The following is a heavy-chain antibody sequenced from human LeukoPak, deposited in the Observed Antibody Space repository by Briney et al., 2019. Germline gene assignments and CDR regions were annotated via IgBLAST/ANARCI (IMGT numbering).Heavy chain of an antibody. CDR2: IIPILGIA. CDR1: GGTFSSYA. Sequence: SVKVSCKASGGTFSSYAISWVRQAPGQGLEWMGRIIPILGIANYAQKFQGRVTITADKSTSTAYMELSSLRSEDTAVYYCARGGYCSSTSCSTYYYYGMDVWGQGTTVTVSS. V-gene: IGHV1-69*04. D-gene: IGHD2-2*01. J-gene: IGHJ6*02. CDR3: ARGGYCSSTSCSTYYYYGMDV.